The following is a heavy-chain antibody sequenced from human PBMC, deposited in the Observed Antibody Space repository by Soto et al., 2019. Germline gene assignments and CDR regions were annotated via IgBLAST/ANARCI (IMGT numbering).Heavy chain of an antibody. J-gene: IGHJ6*03. CDR3: ARHSGYGSRTSIYYYYMDV. V-gene: IGHV4-39*01. Sequence: SETLSLTCTVSGGSISSSSYYWGCIRQPPGKGLEWIGSIYYSGSTYYNPSLKSRVTISVDTSKNQFSLKLSSVTAADTAVYYCARHSGYGSRTSIYYYYMDVWGKGTTVTVSS. D-gene: IGHD2-2*01. CDR1: GGSISSSSYY. CDR2: IYYSGST.